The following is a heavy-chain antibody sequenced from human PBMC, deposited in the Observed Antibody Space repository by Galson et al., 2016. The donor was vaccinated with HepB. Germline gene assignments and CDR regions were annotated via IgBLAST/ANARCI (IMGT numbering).Heavy chain of an antibody. CDR2: IFSSRTHI. CDR1: GFTFSSHS. J-gene: IGHJ4*02. CDR3: ARVSWSGYYTDY. V-gene: IGHV3-21*06. Sequence: SLRLSCAGSGFTFSSHSINWVRQAPGKGLEWVSSIFSSRTHIHYADSLKGRFTISRDNARNSVYLQMDSLRAEDTAVYFCARVSWSGYYTDYWGPGTLVTVSS. D-gene: IGHD3-3*01.